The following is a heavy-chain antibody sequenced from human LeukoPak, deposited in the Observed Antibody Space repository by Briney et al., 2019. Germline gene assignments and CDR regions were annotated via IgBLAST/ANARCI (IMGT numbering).Heavy chain of an antibody. CDR3: ARDLHLSLDY. V-gene: IGHV3-21*01. D-gene: IGHD3-16*01. J-gene: IGHJ4*02. CDR2: ISSSSSYI. CDR1: GFTFSSYS. Sequence: GGSLRLSCAASGFTFSSYSTNWVRQAPGKGLEWASSISSSSSYIYYADSVKGRFTISRDNAKNSLYLQMNSLRAEDTAVYYCARDLHLSLDYWGQGTLVTVSS.